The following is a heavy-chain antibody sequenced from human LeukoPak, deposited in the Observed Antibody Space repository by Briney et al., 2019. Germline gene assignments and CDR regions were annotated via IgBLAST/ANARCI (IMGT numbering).Heavy chain of an antibody. V-gene: IGHV3-30-3*01. Sequence: GGSLRLSCSASGFTFSRYAMHWVRQAPGKGLEWVAVISYDGSNKYYADSVKGRFTISRDNSKNTLYLQMNSLRAEDTAVYYCARDQDGSGSYYRSGHHYWGQGTLVTVSS. D-gene: IGHD3-10*01. J-gene: IGHJ4*02. CDR2: ISYDGSNK. CDR1: GFTFSRYA. CDR3: ARDQDGSGSYYRSGHHY.